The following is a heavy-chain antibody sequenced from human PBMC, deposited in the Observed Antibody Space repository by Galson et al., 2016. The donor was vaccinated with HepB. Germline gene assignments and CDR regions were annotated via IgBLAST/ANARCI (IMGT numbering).Heavy chain of an antibody. CDR1: EFSFGTFA. Sequence: SLRLSCAASEFSFGTFAMSWVRQAPGKGLEWVSAISGNGDSRYYADSVKGRFTISRDNSKNTLDLQMDTLTAEDTAVYYCARPIAARYVYYYHGLDVWGQGTTVTVSS. CDR2: ISGNGDSR. V-gene: IGHV3-23*01. D-gene: IGHD6-6*01. J-gene: IGHJ6*02. CDR3: ARPIAARYVYYYHGLDV.